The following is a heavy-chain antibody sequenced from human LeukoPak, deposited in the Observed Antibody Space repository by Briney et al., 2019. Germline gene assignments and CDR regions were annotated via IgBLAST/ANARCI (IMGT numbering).Heavy chain of an antibody. CDR3: ATGRGDSEKVHDYEFDP. CDR1: GFTFSSYA. V-gene: IGHV3-23*01. Sequence: SGGSLRLSCAASGFTFSSYAMSWVRQAPGKGLEWVSAISGSGGSTYYADSVKGRFTISRANSKNTLYLQMNSLRAEDTAVYYRATGRGDSEKVHDYEFDPWGKGTLVTVSS. CDR2: ISGSGGST. D-gene: IGHD5/OR15-5a*01. J-gene: IGHJ5*02.